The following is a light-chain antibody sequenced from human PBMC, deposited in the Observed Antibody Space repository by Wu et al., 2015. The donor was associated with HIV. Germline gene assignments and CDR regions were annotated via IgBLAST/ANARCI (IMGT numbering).Light chain of an antibody. V-gene: IGKV3-15*01. J-gene: IGKJ1*01. Sequence: DIVMTQSPATLSVSPGERATLSCRASQTISSSLAWYQQKPGRAPRLLIYNIFTRATGIPARFSGSGSGTEFTLTIDSLQSEDLAVYHCQYQGTFGQGTKVEI. CDR2: NIF. CDR1: QTISSS. CDR3: QYQGT.